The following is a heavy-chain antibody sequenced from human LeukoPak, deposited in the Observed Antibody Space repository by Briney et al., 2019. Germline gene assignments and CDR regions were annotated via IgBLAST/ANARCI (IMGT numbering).Heavy chain of an antibody. CDR1: GFTFSDYY. CDR3: AREEGKQQMEAFDY. CDR2: ISSSGNTR. V-gene: IGHV3-11*04. D-gene: IGHD6-13*01. J-gene: IGHJ4*02. Sequence: PGGSLRLSCAASGFTFSDYYMSWISQAPGKGLEWVAYISSSGNTRYYADSVKGRFTIPRDNAKNSLYLQMNSLRAEDTAVYYCAREEGKQQMEAFDYWGQGTLVTVSS.